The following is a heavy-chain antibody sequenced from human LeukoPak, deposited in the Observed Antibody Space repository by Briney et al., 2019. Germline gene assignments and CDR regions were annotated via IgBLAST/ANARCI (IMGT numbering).Heavy chain of an antibody. D-gene: IGHD3-22*01. CDR2: INSDGSST. J-gene: IGHJ4*02. CDR1: GFIFSSYW. Sequence: GGSLRLSCAASGFIFSSYWMYWVRQAPGKGLVWVAHINSDGSSTSYADSVKGRFTISGDNAKNTLYLQMNSLRAEDTAVYYCATYYYDSSGYRFDYWGQGTLVTVSS. V-gene: IGHV3-74*01. CDR3: ATYYYDSSGYRFDY.